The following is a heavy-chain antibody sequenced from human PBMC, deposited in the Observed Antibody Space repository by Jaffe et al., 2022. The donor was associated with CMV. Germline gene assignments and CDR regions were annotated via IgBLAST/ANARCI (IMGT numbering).Heavy chain of an antibody. J-gene: IGHJ4*02. V-gene: IGHV4-4*07. Sequence: QVQLQESGPGLVKPSETLSLTCTVSGGSISSYYWSWIRQPAGKGLEWIGRIYTSGSTNYNPSLKSRVTMSVDTSKNQFSLKLSSVTAADTAVYYCARESERWLWQLGRARSGPRRFDYWGQGTLVTVSS. CDR1: GGSISSYY. CDR3: ARESERWLWQLGRARSGPRRFDY. CDR2: IYTSGST. D-gene: IGHD6-6*01.